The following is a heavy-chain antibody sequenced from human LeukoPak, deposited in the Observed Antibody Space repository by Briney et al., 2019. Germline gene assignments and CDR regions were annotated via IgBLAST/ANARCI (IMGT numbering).Heavy chain of an antibody. Sequence: GGSLRLSCAASGITFSSYAMTWVRQAPGKGLEWVSGVSGSGGSTYYADSVKGRFTISRDNSKNTLYLQMNSLRAEGTAVYYCARDRGIAAAGSNWFDPWGQGTLVTVSS. V-gene: IGHV3-23*01. J-gene: IGHJ5*02. CDR2: VSGSGGST. CDR3: ARDRGIAAAGSNWFDP. CDR1: GITFSSYA. D-gene: IGHD6-13*01.